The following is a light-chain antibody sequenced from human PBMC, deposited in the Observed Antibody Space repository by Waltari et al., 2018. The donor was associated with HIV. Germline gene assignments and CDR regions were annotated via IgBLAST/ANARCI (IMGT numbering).Light chain of an antibody. J-gene: IGLJ3*02. CDR2: RNN. CDR1: SSNIGRNY. CDR3: AAWDDNLSGWV. Sequence: QSVLTQPPSASGPPGQSVTISCSGSSSNIGRNYVYWYQQLPGTAPKLLIYRNNQRPSGVPDRFSGFKSGTSASLAISGLRSEDEADYYCAAWDDNLSGWVFGGGSKLTIL. V-gene: IGLV1-47*01.